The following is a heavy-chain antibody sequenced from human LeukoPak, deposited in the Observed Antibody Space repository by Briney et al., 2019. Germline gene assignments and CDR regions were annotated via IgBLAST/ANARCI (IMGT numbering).Heavy chain of an antibody. D-gene: IGHD3-10*01. V-gene: IGHV4-59*01. Sequence: SETLSLTCTVSGGSISSYYWSWIRQPPGKGLEWIGYIYYSGSTNYNPSLKSRVTISVDTSKNQFSLKLSSVTAADTAVYYCARAWTSGVTMFRGVPNWFDPWGQGTLVTVSS. CDR1: GGSISSYY. J-gene: IGHJ5*02. CDR2: IYYSGST. CDR3: ARAWTSGVTMFRGVPNWFDP.